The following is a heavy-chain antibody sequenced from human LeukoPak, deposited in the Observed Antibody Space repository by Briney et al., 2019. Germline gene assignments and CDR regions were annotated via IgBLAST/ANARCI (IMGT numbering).Heavy chain of an antibody. Sequence: GGSLRLSCAASGFTFSSYSMNWVRQAPGKGLEWVGFIRSKAYGGTTEYAASVKGRFTISRDDSKGIAYLQMNSLKTEDTAVYYCTRDQTPYYWGQGTLVTVSS. CDR3: TRDQTPYY. CDR1: GFTFSSYS. CDR2: IRSKAYGGTT. J-gene: IGHJ4*02. V-gene: IGHV3-49*04.